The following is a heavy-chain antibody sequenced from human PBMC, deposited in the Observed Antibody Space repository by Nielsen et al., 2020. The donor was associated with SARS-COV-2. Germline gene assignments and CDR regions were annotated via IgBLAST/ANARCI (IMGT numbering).Heavy chain of an antibody. CDR3: TRVNPTSGSWFDAFDI. CDR1: GFTFSDAS. V-gene: IGHV3-73*01. Sequence: GESLKISCGASGFTFSDASMNWVRQASGKGLEWLGRIRSKANDYATDYPASVKGRFIIPRDDSKNTAYLLMNSLKIDDTAVYYCTRVNPTSGSWFDAFDIWGQGTPVTVSS. J-gene: IGHJ3*02. CDR2: IRSKANDYAT. D-gene: IGHD1-26*01.